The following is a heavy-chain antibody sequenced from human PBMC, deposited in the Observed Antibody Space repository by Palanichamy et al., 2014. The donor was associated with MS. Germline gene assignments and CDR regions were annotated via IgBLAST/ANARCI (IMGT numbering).Heavy chain of an antibody. Sequence: QVQLVESGGGVVQPGRSLRLSCEGSGFSLGSFGMDWVRQAPGKGLEWIAMLSHDGSEAYYLDPVKNRFAISRDTSKNTLYLQMNSLRPEDTAVYYCARDWGSSGWYNWFDPWGQGTLVTVSS. CDR1: GFSLGSFG. V-gene: IGHV3-30*09. J-gene: IGHJ5*02. CDR2: LSHDGSEA. CDR3: ARDWGSSGWYNWFDP. D-gene: IGHD6-19*01.